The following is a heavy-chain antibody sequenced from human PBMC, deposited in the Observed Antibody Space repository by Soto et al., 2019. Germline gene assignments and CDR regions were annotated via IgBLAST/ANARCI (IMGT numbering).Heavy chain of an antibody. CDR1: GGSISSYY. CDR2: IYYSGST. V-gene: IGHV4-59*08. CDR3: ARLRTRRTLDY. J-gene: IGHJ4*02. Sequence: QVQLQESGPGLVKPSETLSLTCTVSGGSISSYYWSWIRQPPGKGLEWIGYIYYSGSTNYNPSLKSRVTISVDTSKNQFSLKLSSVTAADTAVYYCARLRTRRTLDYWGQVTLVTVSS. D-gene: IGHD1-1*01.